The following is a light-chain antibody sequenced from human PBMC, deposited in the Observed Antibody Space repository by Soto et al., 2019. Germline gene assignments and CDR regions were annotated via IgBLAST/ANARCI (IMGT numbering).Light chain of an antibody. CDR1: SSDVGGYNY. CDR3: SSYTTSGSLV. V-gene: IGLV2-14*01. J-gene: IGLJ2*01. CDR2: DVS. Sequence: QSALTQPASVSGSPGQSITISCTGTSSDVGGYNYVSWYQQHPGKAPKLMIYDVSNRPSGVSNRFSGSKSGNTASLTSSGLQAEDEADYYCSSYTTSGSLVFGGGTKLPVL.